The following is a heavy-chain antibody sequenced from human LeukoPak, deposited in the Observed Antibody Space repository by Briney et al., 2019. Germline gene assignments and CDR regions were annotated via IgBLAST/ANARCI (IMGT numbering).Heavy chain of an antibody. CDR2: ISYDGSNK. D-gene: IGHD6-19*01. CDR3: AKDLGYSSGSADY. V-gene: IGHV3-30*18. Sequence: GGSLRLSCAASGFTSSSYGMHWVRQAPGKGLEWVAVISYDGSNKYYADSVKGRFAISRDNSKNTLYLQMNSLRAEDTAVYYCAKDLGYSSGSADYWGQGTLVTVSS. CDR1: GFTSSSYG. J-gene: IGHJ4*02.